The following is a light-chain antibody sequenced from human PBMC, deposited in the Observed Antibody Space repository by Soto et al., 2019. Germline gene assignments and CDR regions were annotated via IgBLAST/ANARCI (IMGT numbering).Light chain of an antibody. V-gene: IGLV2-23*03. CDR3: SSYAGGTPFL. J-gene: IGLJ2*01. CDR2: EGS. Sequence: QSALTQAASLSGAPGQRITISCSGTSTDVGGYNPVSWYQQNPGKAPKLMIYEGSKRPSGVSNRFSGSKSGNTASLTISGLQAEDEADYYCSSYAGGTPFLFGGGTKLTVL. CDR1: STDVGGYNP.